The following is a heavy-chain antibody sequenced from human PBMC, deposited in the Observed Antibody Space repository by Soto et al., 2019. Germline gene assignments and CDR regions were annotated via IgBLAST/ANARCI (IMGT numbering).Heavy chain of an antibody. CDR2: IWYDGSNK. Sequence: QVQLVESGGGVVQPGRSLRLSCAASGFSFSSYGMHWVRQAPVKGMEWVAVIWYDGSNKYYADSVKGRFTISRDNSKNTLYLQMNSLRAEDTVVYYCASCDLGGHCNLFDYWGQGTLVTVSS. J-gene: IGHJ4*02. D-gene: IGHD2-21*02. CDR1: GFSFSSYG. CDR3: ASCDLGGHCNLFDY. V-gene: IGHV3-33*01.